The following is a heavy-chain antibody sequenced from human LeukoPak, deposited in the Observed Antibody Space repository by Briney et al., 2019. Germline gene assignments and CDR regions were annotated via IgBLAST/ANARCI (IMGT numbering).Heavy chain of an antibody. CDR3: AKDQEQWLETDY. D-gene: IGHD6-19*01. CDR1: GFTFSSYA. Sequence: PGGSLRLSCAASGFTFSSYAMSWVRQAPGKGLEWVSGISGSGGVTYYADSVKGRFTISRDNSKNTLYLQMNSLRAEDTAVYYCAKDQEQWLETDYWGQGTLVTVSS. J-gene: IGHJ4*02. CDR2: ISGSGGVT. V-gene: IGHV3-23*01.